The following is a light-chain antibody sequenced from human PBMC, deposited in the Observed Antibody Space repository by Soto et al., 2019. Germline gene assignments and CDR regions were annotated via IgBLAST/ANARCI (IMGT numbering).Light chain of an antibody. CDR2: GAS. CDR3: QRDNNWTGT. CDR1: QSVSSK. Sequence: MVLTQSPGTLSVSPGERATLSCRASQSVSSKLAWYQQKPGQAPGLLFYGASTVATVIPARFSGSGSETEFTSAITSLQSEAWVVDDGQRDNNWTGTLGEETKVDVK. V-gene: IGKV3D-15*01. J-gene: IGKJ1*01.